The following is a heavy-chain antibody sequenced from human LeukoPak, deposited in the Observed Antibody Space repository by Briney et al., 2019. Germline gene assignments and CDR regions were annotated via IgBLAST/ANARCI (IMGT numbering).Heavy chain of an antibody. CDR3: AKGTRGAAGPDRGIH. V-gene: IGHV3-72*01. D-gene: IGHD6-13*01. J-gene: IGHJ4*02. CDR1: GFKFSDHY. Sequence: HPGGSLRLSCAASGFKFSDHYIDWVRQAPGKGLEWVGRSRNKASSYTTEYAASVEGRFTISRDVSESSLYLQMNSLRAEDTAVYYCAKGTRGAAGPDRGIHWGQGTLVTVSS. CDR2: SRNKASSYTT.